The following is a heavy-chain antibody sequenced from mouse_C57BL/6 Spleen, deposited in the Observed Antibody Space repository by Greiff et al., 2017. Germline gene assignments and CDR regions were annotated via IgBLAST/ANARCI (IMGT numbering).Heavy chain of an antibody. CDR2: IWRGGST. V-gene: IGHV2-5*01. CDR3: AKNPYYGYDADGYYAMDY. J-gene: IGHJ4*01. Sequence: VKVVESGPGLVQPSQSLSITCTVSGFSLTSYGVHWVRQSPGKGLEWLGVIWRGGSTDYNAAFMSRLSITKDNSKSQVFFKMNSLQADDTAIYYCAKNPYYGYDADGYYAMDYWGQGTSVTVSS. D-gene: IGHD2-9*01. CDR1: GFSLTSYG.